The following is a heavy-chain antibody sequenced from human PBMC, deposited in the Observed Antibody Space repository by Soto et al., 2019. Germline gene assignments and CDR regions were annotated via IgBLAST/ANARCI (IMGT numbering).Heavy chain of an antibody. V-gene: IGHV4-34*01. CDR3: ARGPLCITGTCYYGMDV. J-gene: IGHJ6*02. CDR2: INHSGST. Sequence: SATLSVTCAVYGGFFSGYYWSWSRQPPGKGLEWIGDINHSGSTNYNPSLKSRVTISVDTSKNQFSLKLSSVTAADTAVYYCARGPLCITGTCYYGMDVWGQGTTVS. CDR1: GGFFSGYY. D-gene: IGHD1-7*01.